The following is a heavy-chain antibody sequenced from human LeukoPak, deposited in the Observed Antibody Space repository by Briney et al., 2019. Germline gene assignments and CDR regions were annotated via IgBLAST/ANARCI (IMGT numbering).Heavy chain of an antibody. V-gene: IGHV1-2*02. CDR1: GYTFTGHY. J-gene: IGHJ3*02. CDR3: ASRYDSSGYYLDAFDI. Sequence: ASVKVSCKASGYTFTGHYMHWVRQAPGQGLEWMGWINPKNAGTNYAQKFQGRVTMTRDTSISTAYMELSRLRSDDTAVYYCASRYDSSGYYLDAFDIWGQGTMVTVSS. D-gene: IGHD3-22*01. CDR2: INPKNAGT.